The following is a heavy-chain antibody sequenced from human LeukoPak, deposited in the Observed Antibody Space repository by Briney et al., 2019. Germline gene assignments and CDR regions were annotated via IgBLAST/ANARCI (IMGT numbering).Heavy chain of an antibody. Sequence: GGSLRLSCAASGFTFSSYAMSWVRQAPGKGLEWVSDISGSGGSTYYADSVKGRFTISRDNSKNTLYLQMNSLRAEDTAVYYCAKRSSGPYYFDYWGQGTLVTVSS. CDR2: ISGSGGST. V-gene: IGHV3-23*01. D-gene: IGHD6-19*01. CDR1: GFTFSSYA. J-gene: IGHJ4*02. CDR3: AKRSSGPYYFDY.